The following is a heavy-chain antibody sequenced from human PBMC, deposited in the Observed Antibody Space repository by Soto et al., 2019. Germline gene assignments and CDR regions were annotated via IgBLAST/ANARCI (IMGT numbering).Heavy chain of an antibody. CDR1: GYTFTSYD. V-gene: IGHV1-18*01. J-gene: IGHJ5*02. Sequence: ASVKVSCKASGYTFTSYDINWVRLATGQGLEWMGWMNANSGNTNCAQKLQGRVTMTTDTSTSTAYMELRSLRSDDTAVYYCARLGTTVGNWFDPWGQGTQVTVSS. CDR3: ARLGTTVGNWFDP. CDR2: MNANSGNT. D-gene: IGHD4-4*01.